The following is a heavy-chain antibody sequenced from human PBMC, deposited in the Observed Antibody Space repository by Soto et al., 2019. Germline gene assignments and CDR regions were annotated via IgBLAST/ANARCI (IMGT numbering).Heavy chain of an antibody. CDR2: SIPMSGRP. J-gene: IGHJ5*02. Sequence: QVQLLQSGAEVKTPGSSVKVSCKASGGTFTSYSIDWVRQAPGQGFEWMGGSIPMSGRPNYAQRFQGRVTLSADKSTNTAYMEVNSLTHEDTAVYYCTRRGRQSANWFDPWGKGTLVPVSS. CDR1: GGTFTSYS. CDR3: TRRGRQSANWFDP. V-gene: IGHV1-69*06.